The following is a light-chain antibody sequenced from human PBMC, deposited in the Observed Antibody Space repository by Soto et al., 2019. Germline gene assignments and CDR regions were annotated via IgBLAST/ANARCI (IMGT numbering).Light chain of an antibody. CDR3: QPYNNWPLT. CDR1: QSISAN. Sequence: EIVMTQSPATLSVSPGDRATLSCRASQSISANLAWYQQKPGQTPRLLIYGASTRASGVPAKFSGSGSGTEFTLTISSLQSEDFAVYYCQPYNNWPLTFGGGTKVEIK. J-gene: IGKJ4*01. V-gene: IGKV3-15*01. CDR2: GAS.